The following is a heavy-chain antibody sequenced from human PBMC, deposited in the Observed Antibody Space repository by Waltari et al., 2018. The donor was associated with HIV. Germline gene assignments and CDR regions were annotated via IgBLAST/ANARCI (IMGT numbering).Heavy chain of an antibody. CDR2: ITRYTANT. CDR1: GYTFISSH. V-gene: IGHV1-18*01. Sequence: QIRLFPSDHALRKSGASLTISCKTSGYTFISSHVTWVRQSLGQRLDWMGGITRYTANTNYTRESQGRVTLTTDAAAATAYLELRDLRPDDTAMYFCTRGNIWGSYRYFDYWGPGTLVTVS. CDR3: TRGNIWGSYRYFDY. J-gene: IGHJ4*02. D-gene: IGHD3-16*02.